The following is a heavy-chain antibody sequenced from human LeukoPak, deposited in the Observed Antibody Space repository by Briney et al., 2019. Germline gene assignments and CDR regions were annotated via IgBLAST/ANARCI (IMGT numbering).Heavy chain of an antibody. CDR1: GFTFSSYA. D-gene: IGHD2-15*01. V-gene: IGHV3-30*04. J-gene: IGHJ4*02. Sequence: GRSLRLSCAASGFTFSSYAMHWVRQAPGKGLEWVAVISYDGSNKYYADSVRGRFTISRDNSKNTLYLQMNRLRVEDAAVYYCARAPVTSCRGAFCYPFDYWGQGTLVTVSS. CDR3: ARAPVTSCRGAFCYPFDY. CDR2: ISYDGSNK.